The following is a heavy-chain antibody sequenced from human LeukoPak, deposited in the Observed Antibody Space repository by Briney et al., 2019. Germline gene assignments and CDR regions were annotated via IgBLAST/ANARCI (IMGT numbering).Heavy chain of an antibody. CDR1: GVSISSSNSY. J-gene: IGHJ4*02. Sequence: SETLSLTCTVSGVSISSSNSYWGWIRQPPGKGLEWIGSIYYSGNTYYNASLKSQVSSSIDTSKNQCSLRLTSVTAADTAVYYCARQTGSGLFILPGGQGTLVTVSS. D-gene: IGHD3/OR15-3a*01. V-gene: IGHV4-39*01. CDR2: IYYSGNT. CDR3: ARQTGSGLFILP.